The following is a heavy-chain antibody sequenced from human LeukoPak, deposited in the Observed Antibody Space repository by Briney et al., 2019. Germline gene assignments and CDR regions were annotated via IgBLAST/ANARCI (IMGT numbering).Heavy chain of an antibody. CDR2: IYHSGST. J-gene: IGHJ4*02. CDR1: GYSISSGYY. Sequence: PSETLSLTFTVSGYSISSGYYWGWIRQPPGKGLEWIGSIYHSGSTYYNPSLKSRVTISVDTSKNQFSLKLSSVTAADTAVYYCAQDSGSFRQSRNWGQGTLVTVSS. D-gene: IGHD1-26*01. CDR3: AQDSGSFRQSRN. V-gene: IGHV4-38-2*02.